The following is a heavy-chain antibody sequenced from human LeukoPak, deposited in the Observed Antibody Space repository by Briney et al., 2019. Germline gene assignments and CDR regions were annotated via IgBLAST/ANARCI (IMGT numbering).Heavy chain of an antibody. J-gene: IGHJ4*02. CDR2: IYPGDSDT. D-gene: IGHD5-18*01. CDR1: GYRFTSYW. V-gene: IGHV5-51*01. CDR3: ARLYSYDQGRFDY. Sequence: GESLKISCKGSGYRFTSYWIGWVRQLPGKGLEWMGIIYPGDSDTRYSPSFQGQVTISADKSISTAYLQWSSLKASDTAMYYCARLYSYDQGRFDYWGQGTLVTVSS.